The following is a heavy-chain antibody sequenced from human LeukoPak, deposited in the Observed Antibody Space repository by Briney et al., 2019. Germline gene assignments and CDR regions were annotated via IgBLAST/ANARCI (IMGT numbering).Heavy chain of an antibody. CDR2: INQDGSEK. J-gene: IGHJ4*02. Sequence: GGSLRLSCAASGLTLSGYWMSWVRQAPGKGLEWVANINQDGSEKYYVDSVKGRFTISRDNAKNSLYLQMNSLRAEDTAVYYCARVVGSWWGEYYFDYWGQGTLVTVSS. V-gene: IGHV3-7*01. CDR3: ARVVGSWWGEYYFDY. CDR1: GLTLSGYW. D-gene: IGHD6-13*01.